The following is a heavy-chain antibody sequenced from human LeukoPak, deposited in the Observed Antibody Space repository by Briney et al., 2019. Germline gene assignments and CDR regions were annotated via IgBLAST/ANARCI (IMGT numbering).Heavy chain of an antibody. CDR2: INPSGGST. V-gene: IGHV1-46*01. CDR1: GYTFTSYY. D-gene: IGHD6-19*01. Sequence: GASVKVSCKASGYTFTSYYMHWVRQAPGQGLEWMGIINPSGGSTSYAQKFQGRVTMTRDTSTSTVYMELSSLRSEDTAVYYCAREDSSGWPQRTFDYWGQGTLVTVSS. CDR3: AREDSSGWPQRTFDY. J-gene: IGHJ4*02.